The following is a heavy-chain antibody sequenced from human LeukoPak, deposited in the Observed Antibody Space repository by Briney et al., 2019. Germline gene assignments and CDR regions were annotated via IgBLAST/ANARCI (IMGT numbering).Heavy chain of an antibody. J-gene: IGHJ4*02. CDR3: ARAYPTQWLVGSRFDY. CDR1: GYTFTSYG. D-gene: IGHD6-19*01. Sequence: ASVKVSCKASGYTFTSYGISWVRQAPGQGLEWMGWISAYNGSTNYAQKFQGRVTMTRDMSTSTVYMELSSLRSEDTAVYYCARAYPTQWLVGSRFDYWGQGTLVTVSS. CDR2: ISAYNGST. V-gene: IGHV1-18*01.